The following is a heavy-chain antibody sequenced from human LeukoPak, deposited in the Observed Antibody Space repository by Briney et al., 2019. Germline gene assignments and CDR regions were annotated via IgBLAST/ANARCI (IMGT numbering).Heavy chain of an antibody. Sequence: PETLDFICTVSGGPISSTSHYWGWIRQPPGKGLEWIGSIYYSGSTYYNKSLKSRVTISVDTSKNQFSLKLSSVTAADTAVYYCASDTSGWYRSSANSYLELPGRG. CDR3: ASDTSGWYRSSANSYLEL. J-gene: IGHJ2*01. D-gene: IGHD6-19*01. CDR2: IYYSGST. CDR1: GGPISSTSHY. V-gene: IGHV4-39*01.